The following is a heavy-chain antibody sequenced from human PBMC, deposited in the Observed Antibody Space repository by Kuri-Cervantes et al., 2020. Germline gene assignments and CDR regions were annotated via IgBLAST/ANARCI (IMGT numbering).Heavy chain of an antibody. CDR3: AKERGSFHLDH. D-gene: IGHD1-26*01. J-gene: IGHJ4*02. Sequence: GESLKISCAASGFTFSSYAMSWVRQAPGKGLEWVSAITDSSSYIYYADLVKGRFTISRDNSKNTLYLQMNSLRAEDTAVYYCAKERGSFHLDHWGQGALVTVSS. CDR2: ITDSSSYI. CDR1: GFTFSSYA. V-gene: IGHV3-23*01.